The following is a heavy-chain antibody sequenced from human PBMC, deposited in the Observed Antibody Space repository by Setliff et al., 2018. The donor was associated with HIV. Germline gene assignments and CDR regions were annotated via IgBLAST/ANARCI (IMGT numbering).Heavy chain of an antibody. V-gene: IGHV1-8*03. CDR3: ARENYFDSSGYYPLDY. D-gene: IGHD3-22*01. J-gene: IGHJ4*02. CDR2: MNPNSGNT. CDR1: GYTFTNYD. Sequence: GASVKVSCKASGYTFTNYDINWVRQASGQGLEWVGWMNPNSGNTGYAQKFQGRVTFTRNTSKGTAYMELSSLRPDDTAVYYCARENYFDSSGYYPLDYWGQGTLVTVSS.